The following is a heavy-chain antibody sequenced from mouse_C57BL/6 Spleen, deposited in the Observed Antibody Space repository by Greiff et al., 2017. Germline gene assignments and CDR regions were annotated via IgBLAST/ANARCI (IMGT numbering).Heavy chain of an antibody. V-gene: IGHV6-6*01. CDR3: TFYDYVEGGCAY. D-gene: IGHD2-4*01. CDR1: GFTFSDAW. J-gene: IGHJ3*01. CDR2: IRNKANNHAT. Sequence: DVMLVESGGGLVQPGGSMKLSCAASGFTFSDAWLDWVRQSPEKGLEWVAEIRNKANNHATYYAESVKGRFTISRDDSKSSVYLQMNSLRAEDTGIYYCTFYDYVEGGCAYWGQGALVTVSA.